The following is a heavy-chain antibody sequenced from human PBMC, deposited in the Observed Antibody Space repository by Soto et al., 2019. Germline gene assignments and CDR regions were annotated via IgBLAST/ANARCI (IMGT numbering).Heavy chain of an antibody. CDR2: ISSNGGNA. J-gene: IGHJ1*01. D-gene: IGHD3-22*01. CDR3: SRDRSLGTSGYYSWAL. Sequence: QVQLVESGGGVAHPGKXLRLSCAASGFXFXXYAMNWVRQAPGQGLEWVAVISSNGGNADSADSVKGRVTISKDNSKNTVFLRMDSLRPEDAAIYSCSRDRSLGTSGYYSWALWGQGPLVTVSS. CDR1: GFXFXXYA. V-gene: IGHV3-30-3*01.